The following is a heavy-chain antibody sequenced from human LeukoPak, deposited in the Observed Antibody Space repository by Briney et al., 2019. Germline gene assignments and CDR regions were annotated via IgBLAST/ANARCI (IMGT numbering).Heavy chain of an antibody. CDR2: ISSSSSYI. CDR3: ARDSNAWELLRDAFDI. V-gene: IGHV3-21*01. Sequence: GGSLRLSCAASGFTFSSYSVNWVRQAPGKGLEWVSSISSSSSYIYYADSVKGRFTISRDNAKNSLYLQMNSLRAEDTAVYYCARDSNAWELLRDAFDIWGQGTMVTVPS. J-gene: IGHJ3*02. CDR1: GFTFSSYS. D-gene: IGHD1-26*01.